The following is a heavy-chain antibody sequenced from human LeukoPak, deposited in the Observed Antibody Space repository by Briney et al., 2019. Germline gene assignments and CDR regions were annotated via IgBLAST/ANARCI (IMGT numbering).Heavy chain of an antibody. Sequence: WPSVSLSCKASGYPLTSYGISWVRRAPGQGLEWMGGMSAYNGDTNYAQKLQRRVTMTTDTSTSTPYMEQRSHRSDDTAVYYCARASFTRAQWLVRKNAFDIWGEGAMVTDSS. CDR2: MSAYNGDT. V-gene: IGHV1-18*01. CDR1: GYPLTSYG. J-gene: IGHJ3*02. D-gene: IGHD6-19*01. CDR3: ARASFTRAQWLVRKNAFDI.